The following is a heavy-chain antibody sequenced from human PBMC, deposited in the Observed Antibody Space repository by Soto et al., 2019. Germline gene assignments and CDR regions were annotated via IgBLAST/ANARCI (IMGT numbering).Heavy chain of an antibody. CDR3: ARRDSGYIYGPPHHYYGLDV. Sequence: QVQLQESGPGLVKPSQTLSLTCSVSGGSISSGGYYWCWIRQHPGKGLEWIGYIDYSGSTYYNPSLKSRVTISVDTSKNQFSLKLSSVTAADTAVYYCARRDSGYIYGPPHHYYGLDVWGQGTTVTVSS. CDR2: IDYSGST. D-gene: IGHD5-18*01. CDR1: GGSISSGGYY. J-gene: IGHJ6*02. V-gene: IGHV4-31*03.